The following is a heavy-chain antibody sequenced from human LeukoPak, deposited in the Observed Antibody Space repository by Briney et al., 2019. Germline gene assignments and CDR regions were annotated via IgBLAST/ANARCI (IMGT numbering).Heavy chain of an antibody. V-gene: IGHV3-7*01. D-gene: IGHD3-9*01. J-gene: IGHJ4*02. CDR1: GFTFSSYW. Sequence: GGSLRLSCAASGFTFSSYWMSWVRQAPGKGLEWVANIKQDGSEKYYVDSVKDRFTISRDNAKNSLYLQMNSLRAEDTAVYYCARRKRTYYDILTGYSYYFDYWGQGTLVTVSS. CDR3: ARRKRTYYDILTGYSYYFDY. CDR2: IKQDGSEK.